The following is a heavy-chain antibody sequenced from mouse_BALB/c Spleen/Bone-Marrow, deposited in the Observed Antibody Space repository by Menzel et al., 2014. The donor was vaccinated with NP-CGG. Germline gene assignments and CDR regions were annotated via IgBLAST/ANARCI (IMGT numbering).Heavy chain of an antibody. V-gene: IGHV5-12-2*01. CDR2: ITNGGGST. CDR1: GFPFSSYT. D-gene: IGHD4-1*01. Sequence: EVNVVDSGGGLVQPGGSLKLSCAASGFPFSSYTMSWVRQTPEKRLEWVAFITNGGGSTYYPDTLKGRFTISRDDAKNTLYLQMSSLKSEDTAMYYCATLTGTSYWGQGTLVTVSA. CDR3: ATLTGTSY. J-gene: IGHJ3*01.